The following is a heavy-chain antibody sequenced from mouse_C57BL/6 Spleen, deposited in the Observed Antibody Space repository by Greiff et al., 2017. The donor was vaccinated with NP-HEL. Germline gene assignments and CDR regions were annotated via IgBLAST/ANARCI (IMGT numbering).Heavy chain of an antibody. V-gene: IGHV1-61*01. D-gene: IGHD2-5*01. Sequence: QVQLQQPGAELVRPGSSVKLSCKASGYTFTSYWMDWVKQRPGQGLEWIGNIYPSDSETHYNQKFKDKATLTVDKSSSTAYMQLSSLTSEDSAVYYCAREGVSYYSNYGVAYWGQGTLVTVSA. J-gene: IGHJ3*01. CDR3: AREGVSYYSNYGVAY. CDR1: GYTFTSYW. CDR2: IYPSDSET.